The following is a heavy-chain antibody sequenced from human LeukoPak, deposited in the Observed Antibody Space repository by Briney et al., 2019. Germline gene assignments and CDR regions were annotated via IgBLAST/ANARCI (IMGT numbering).Heavy chain of an antibody. CDR1: GFTFSSYG. V-gene: IGHV3-30*02. Sequence: PGGSLSLSCAASGFTFSSYGMHWVRQAPGKGLEWVAFIRYDGSNKYYADSVKGRFTISRDNSKNTLYLQMNSLRAEDTAVYYCANLRPAVTDHMYYFDYWGQGTLVTVSS. J-gene: IGHJ4*02. CDR3: ANLRPAVTDHMYYFDY. CDR2: IRYDGSNK. D-gene: IGHD4-11*01.